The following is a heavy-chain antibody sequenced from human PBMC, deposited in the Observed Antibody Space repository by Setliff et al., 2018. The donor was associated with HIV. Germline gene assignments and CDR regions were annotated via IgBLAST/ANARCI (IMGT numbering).Heavy chain of an antibody. Sequence: PGGSLRLSCAASGFTFSTYAMNWVRQAPGKGLEWVSDISGSGGSTYYADSVKGRFTIPRDNAKNTLYLQMNSLRAEDTAVYYCATRSSYNDYWGQGTLVTVSS. CDR2: ISGSGGST. D-gene: IGHD6-19*01. V-gene: IGHV3-23*01. CDR1: GFTFSTYA. J-gene: IGHJ4*02. CDR3: ATRSSYNDY.